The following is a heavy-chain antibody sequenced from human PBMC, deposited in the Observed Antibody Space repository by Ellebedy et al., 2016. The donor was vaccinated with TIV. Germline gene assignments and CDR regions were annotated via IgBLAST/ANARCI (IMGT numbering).Heavy chain of an antibody. D-gene: IGHD2-15*01. CDR2: IYHNGST. CDR3: ARIYSGGSCYFDY. Sequence: SETLSLTCAVSGDSMNTSSWWSWVRQTPGKGLQWIEQIYHNGSTHYDPSRKSRVTMSVDKSKNQFSLKLNSVTAADTAMYYCARIYSGGSCYFDYWGQGTLVIVSS. CDR1: GDSMNTSSW. V-gene: IGHV4-4*02. J-gene: IGHJ4*02.